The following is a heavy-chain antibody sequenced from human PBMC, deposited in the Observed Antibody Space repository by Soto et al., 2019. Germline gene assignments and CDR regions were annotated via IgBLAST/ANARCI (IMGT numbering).Heavy chain of an antibody. CDR2: ISGSGGST. CDR3: AKGGDARYYYYYMDV. J-gene: IGHJ6*03. Sequence: EVQLLESGGGLVQPGGSLRLSCAASGFTFSSYAMSWVRQTPGKGLEWVSAISGSGGSTYYADSVKGRFTISRDNSKNTLYLQMNSLRAEDTAVYYCAKGGDARYYYYYMDVWGKGTTVTVSS. D-gene: IGHD2-21*02. V-gene: IGHV3-23*01. CDR1: GFTFSSYA.